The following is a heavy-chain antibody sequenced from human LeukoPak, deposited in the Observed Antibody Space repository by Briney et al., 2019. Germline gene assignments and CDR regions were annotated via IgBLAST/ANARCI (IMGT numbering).Heavy chain of an antibody. CDR2: ISAYNGNT. V-gene: IGHV1-18*01. Sequence: ASVKVSCEASGYTFTSYGISWVRQAPGQGLEWMGWISAYNGNTNYAQKLQGRVTMTTDTSTSTAYMELRSLRSDDTAVYYCARVVAAAGDFDYWGQGTLVTVSS. J-gene: IGHJ4*02. CDR1: GYTFTSYG. D-gene: IGHD6-13*01. CDR3: ARVVAAAGDFDY.